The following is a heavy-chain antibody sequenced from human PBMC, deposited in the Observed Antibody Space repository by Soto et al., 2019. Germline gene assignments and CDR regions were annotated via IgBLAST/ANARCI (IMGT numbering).Heavy chain of an antibody. J-gene: IGHJ4*02. D-gene: IGHD6-13*01. CDR3: AKGSEQLVQGEFDY. V-gene: IGHV3-9*01. Sequence: GGSLRLSCAASGFTFDDYAMHWVRQAPGKGLEWVSGISWNSGSIGYADSVKGRFTISRDNAKNSLYLQMNSLRAEDTALYYCAKGSEQLVQGEFDYWGQGTLVTVSS. CDR2: ISWNSGSI. CDR1: GFTFDDYA.